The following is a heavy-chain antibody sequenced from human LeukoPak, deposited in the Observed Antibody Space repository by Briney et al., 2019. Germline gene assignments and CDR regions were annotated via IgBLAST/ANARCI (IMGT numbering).Heavy chain of an antibody. Sequence: PGGSLRLSCAASGFTFNTYGMSWVRQAPGKGLEWVSGISGSGGATYYADSVKGRFTISRDNSKNTLYLQMNSLRAEDTAVYYCAKDRRAGSYDYWGQGTLVTVSS. J-gene: IGHJ4*02. CDR3: AKDRRAGSYDY. D-gene: IGHD3-10*01. CDR1: GFTFNTYG. CDR2: ISGSGGAT. V-gene: IGHV3-23*01.